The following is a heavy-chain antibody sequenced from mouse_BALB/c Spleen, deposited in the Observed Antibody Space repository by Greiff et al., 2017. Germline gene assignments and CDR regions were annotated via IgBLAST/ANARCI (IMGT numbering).Heavy chain of an antibody. CDR2: IWSGGST. Sequence: VMLVESGPGLVQPSQSLSITCTVSGFSLTSYGVHWVRQSPGKGLEWLGVIWSGGSTDYNAAFISRLSISKDNSKSQVFFKMNSLQANDTAIYYCATSYGNYFDYWGQGTTLTVSS. J-gene: IGHJ2*01. D-gene: IGHD2-10*01. V-gene: IGHV2-2*02. CDR3: ATSYGNYFDY. CDR1: GFSLTSYG.